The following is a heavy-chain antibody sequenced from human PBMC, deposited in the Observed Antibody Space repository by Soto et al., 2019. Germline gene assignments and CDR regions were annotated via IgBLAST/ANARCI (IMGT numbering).Heavy chain of an antibody. Sequence: PGGSLRLSCAVSGIIFTGYGMHWVRQVPGKGLEWVAVIRFDGSNIYYADFVKGRFTISRDNSQNTLYLQMNSLRAEDTAVYYCARDGVAATVFFGYYDYWGEGALVT. CDR2: IRFDGSNI. CDR3: ARDGVAATVFFGYYDY. D-gene: IGHD3-3*01. CDR1: GIIFTGYG. J-gene: IGHJ4*02. V-gene: IGHV3-33*01.